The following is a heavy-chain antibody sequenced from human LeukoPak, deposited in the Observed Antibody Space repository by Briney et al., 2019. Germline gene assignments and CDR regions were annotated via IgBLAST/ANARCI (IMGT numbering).Heavy chain of an antibody. D-gene: IGHD6-19*01. Sequence: ASVKVSCKASGYTFTGYYMHWVRQAPGQGLEWMGWINPNSGGTNYAQKFQGRVTMTRDTSISTAYMELSRLRSDDTAVYYCARGVRYSSGLLENDYWGQGTLVTVSS. CDR2: INPNSGGT. CDR3: ARGVRYSSGLLENDY. CDR1: GYTFTGYY. V-gene: IGHV1-2*02. J-gene: IGHJ4*02.